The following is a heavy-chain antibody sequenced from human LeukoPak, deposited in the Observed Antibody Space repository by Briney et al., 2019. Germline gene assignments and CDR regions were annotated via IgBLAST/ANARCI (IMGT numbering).Heavy chain of an antibody. Sequence: GGSLRLSCAASGFTFDDYAMHWVRQAPGKGLEWVSGISWNSGSIGYADSVKGRFTISRDNAKNSLYLQMNSLRAEDTALYYCAKSRAVTKPLDYWGQGTLVTVSS. V-gene: IGHV3-9*01. CDR3: AKSRAVTKPLDY. CDR1: GFTFDDYA. D-gene: IGHD4-17*01. CDR2: ISWNSGSI. J-gene: IGHJ4*02.